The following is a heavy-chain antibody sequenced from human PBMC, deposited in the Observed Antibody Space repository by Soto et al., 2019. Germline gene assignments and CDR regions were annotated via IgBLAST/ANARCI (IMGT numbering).Heavy chain of an antibody. Sequence: EVQLLESGGGLVQPGGSLRLSCAASGFTFSSHVMSWVRQAPGKGLEWVSAASARNTNTYYADSVRGRFTISRDNSKSKVYLQLDSHRDEDTAVYPSERDVNCHGPRGYSSAWYGWFDPWGQGTLVVVYS. CDR2: ASARNTNT. J-gene: IGHJ5*02. D-gene: IGHD6-19*01. V-gene: IGHV3-23*01. CDR1: GFTFSSHV. CDR3: ERDVNCHGPRGYSSAWYGWFDP.